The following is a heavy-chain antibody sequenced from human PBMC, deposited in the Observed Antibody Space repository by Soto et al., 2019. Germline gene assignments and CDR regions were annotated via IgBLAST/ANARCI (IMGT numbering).Heavy chain of an antibody. CDR2: IIPIFGTA. D-gene: IGHD2-8*01. V-gene: IGHV1-69*13. J-gene: IGHJ4*02. CDR1: GGTFSSYA. Sequence: ASVKVSCKASGGTFSSYAISWVRQAPGQGLEWMGGIIPIFGTANYAQKFQGRVTITADESTSTAYMELSSLRSEDTAVYYCAGSPDCTNGVCYKREAPLDYWGQGTLVTVSS. CDR3: AGSPDCTNGVCYKREAPLDY.